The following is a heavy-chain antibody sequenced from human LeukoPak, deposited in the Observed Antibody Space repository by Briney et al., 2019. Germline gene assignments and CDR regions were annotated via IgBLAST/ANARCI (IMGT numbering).Heavy chain of an antibody. V-gene: IGHV4-38-2*02. D-gene: IGHD3-22*01. J-gene: IGHJ3*02. Sequence: SETLSLTCTVSGYSISSGYYWGWIRQPPGKGLGWIGSIYHSGSTYYNPSLKSRVTISVDTSKNQLSLKLTSVTAADMAVYYCARDRSSGYYSDAFDIWGQGTMVTVSS. CDR3: ARDRSSGYYSDAFDI. CDR2: IYHSGST. CDR1: GYSISSGYY.